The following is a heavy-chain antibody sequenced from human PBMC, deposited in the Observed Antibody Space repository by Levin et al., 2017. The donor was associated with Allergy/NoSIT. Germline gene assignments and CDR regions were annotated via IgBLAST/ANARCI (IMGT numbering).Heavy chain of an antibody. CDR1: GFTFSSFR. V-gene: IGHV3-74*01. CDR2: IASDGSGT. Sequence: SCAASGFTFSSFRMHWVRQAPGKGLLWVSLIASDGSGTNYADSVKGRFTVSRDNAKNTLSLQMDSLRAEDTGVYYCARDGGGLAVWGQGTTVTVSS. CDR3: ARDGGGLAV. D-gene: IGHD3-10*01. J-gene: IGHJ6*02.